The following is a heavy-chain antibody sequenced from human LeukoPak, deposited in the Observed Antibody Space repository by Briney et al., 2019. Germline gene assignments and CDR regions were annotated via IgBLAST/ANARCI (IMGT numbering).Heavy chain of an antibody. J-gene: IGHJ4*02. CDR2: INRDGSGK. D-gene: IGHD1-26*01. V-gene: IGHV3-7*03. Sequence: GGSLRLSCAGSGLTFINYWMTWVRQVPGKGLEWVANINRDGSGKYYLPSVRGRFTISKDDAKDSLYLQMDSLRPEDTAIYYCARVEYSGSGNLYWGQGTLVTVSS. CDR3: ARVEYSGSGNLY. CDR1: GLTFINYW.